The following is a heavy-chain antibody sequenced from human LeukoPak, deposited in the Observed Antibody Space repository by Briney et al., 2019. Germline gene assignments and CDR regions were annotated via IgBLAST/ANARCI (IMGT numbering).Heavy chain of an antibody. CDR1: EFTFGDYA. J-gene: IGHJ4*02. D-gene: IGHD4-11*01. Sequence: GGSLRLSCIASEFTFGDYAMSWVRQAPGKGLEWVGFIRSKAFGGTTEYAASVKGRFTISRDDSKSIAYLQMNSLKTEDTALYYCARAPYNNYVNLDYWGQGTPVTVSS. CDR3: ARAPYNNYVNLDY. V-gene: IGHV3-49*04. CDR2: IRSKAFGGTT.